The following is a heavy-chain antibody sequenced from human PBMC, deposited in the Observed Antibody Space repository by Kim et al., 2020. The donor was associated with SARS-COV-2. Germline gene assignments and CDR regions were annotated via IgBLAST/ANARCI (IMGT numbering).Heavy chain of an antibody. CDR1: GFTFSSYA. Sequence: GGSLRLSCAASGFTFSSYAMHWVRQAPGKGLEWVAVISYDGSNKYYVDSVKGRFTISRDNSKNTLYLQMNSLRAEDMAVYYCARANDRWRYYYYYGMDVWGQGTTVTVSS. J-gene: IGHJ6*02. CDR3: ARANDRWRYYYYYGMDV. D-gene: IGHD3-22*01. V-gene: IGHV3-30*04. CDR2: ISYDGSNK.